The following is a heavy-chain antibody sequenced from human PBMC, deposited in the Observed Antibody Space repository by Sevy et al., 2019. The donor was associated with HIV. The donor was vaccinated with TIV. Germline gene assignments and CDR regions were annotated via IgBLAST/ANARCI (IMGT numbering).Heavy chain of an antibody. Sequence: SETLSLTCTVPGGSISSSSYYWGWIRQPPGKGLEWIGSIYYSGSTYYNPSLKSRVTISVDTSKNQFSLKLSSVTAADTAVYYCARTGDSNYVYWFDPWGQGTLVTVSS. J-gene: IGHJ5*02. CDR3: ARTGDSNYVYWFDP. CDR1: GGSISSSSYY. D-gene: IGHD4-4*01. CDR2: IYYSGST. V-gene: IGHV4-39*01.